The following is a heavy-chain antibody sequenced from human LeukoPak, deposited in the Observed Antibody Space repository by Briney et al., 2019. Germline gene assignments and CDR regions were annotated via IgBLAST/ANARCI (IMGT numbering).Heavy chain of an antibody. V-gene: IGHV1-46*01. CDR1: GYTFTSYY. CDR3: AQDISGGMYGIWFDP. D-gene: IGHD2-8*01. J-gene: IGHJ5*02. CDR2: INPSGGST. Sequence: ASVKVSCKASGYTFTSYYMHWVRQAPGQGLEWMGIINPSGGSTSYAQKFQGRVTMTRDTSKSTVYMELSSLRSEDTAVYYCAQDISGGMYGIWFDPWGQGTLVTVSS.